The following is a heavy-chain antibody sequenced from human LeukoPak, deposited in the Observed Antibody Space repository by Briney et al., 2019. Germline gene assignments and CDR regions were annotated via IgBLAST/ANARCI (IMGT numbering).Heavy chain of an antibody. J-gene: IGHJ4*01. Sequence: GGSLRLSCAASGFTFSNAWMSWVRQSPGKGLEWVGRIKSKTAGETTDYAAPVKGRFTISRDDSKNTLYLQMNSLKTEDTAVYYCTTERDGGPHYWGHGTLVTVSS. CDR1: GFTFSNAW. V-gene: IGHV3-15*01. D-gene: IGHD4-23*01. CDR2: IKSKTAGETT. CDR3: TTERDGGPHY.